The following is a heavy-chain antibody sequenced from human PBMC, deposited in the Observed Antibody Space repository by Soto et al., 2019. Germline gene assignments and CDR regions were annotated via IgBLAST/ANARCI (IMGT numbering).Heavy chain of an antibody. CDR3: ARDTRYGDPPAYYYYYMDV. J-gene: IGHJ6*03. Sequence: PSETLSLTCTVSGGSISSGGYYWSWIRQHPGKGLEWIGYIYYSGSTYYNPTLKSRVTISVDTSKNQFSLKLSSVTAADTAVYYCARDTRYGDPPAYYYYYMDVWGKGTTVTVSS. V-gene: IGHV4-31*03. CDR2: IYYSGST. D-gene: IGHD4-17*01. CDR1: GGSISSGGYY.